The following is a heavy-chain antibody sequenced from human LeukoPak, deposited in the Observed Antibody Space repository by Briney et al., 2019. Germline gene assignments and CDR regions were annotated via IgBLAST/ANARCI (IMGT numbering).Heavy chain of an antibody. V-gene: IGHV4-59*08. Sequence: SETLSLTCTVSGGSISTYYLTWIRQPPGKGLEWIGNIDYSGSTNYNPSLKSRVTVSVDTSRNHFSLRLSSVTAADTALYFCARGRRYSGRHDAFDIWGHGTMVTVSS. CDR2: IDYSGST. CDR3: ARGRRYSGRHDAFDI. CDR1: GGSISTYY. D-gene: IGHD1-26*01. J-gene: IGHJ3*02.